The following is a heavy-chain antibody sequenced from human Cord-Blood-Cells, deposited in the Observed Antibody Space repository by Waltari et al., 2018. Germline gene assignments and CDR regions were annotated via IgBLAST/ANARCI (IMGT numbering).Heavy chain of an antibody. CDR2: INPSGGST. Sequence: QVQLVQSGAEVKKPGASVKVSCKASGYTFTSYYMHWVRQAPGQGLEWMGIINPSGGSTSYAQKFQGRVTMTRDTSTSTVYMELSSLRSEDTAVYYCARENFDFWSGYDAFDIWGQGTMVTVSS. D-gene: IGHD3-3*01. V-gene: IGHV1-46*01. CDR3: ARENFDFWSGYDAFDI. CDR1: GYTFTSYY. J-gene: IGHJ3*02.